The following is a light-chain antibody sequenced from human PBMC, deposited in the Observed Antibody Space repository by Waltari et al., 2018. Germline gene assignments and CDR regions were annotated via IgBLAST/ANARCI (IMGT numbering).Light chain of an antibody. J-gene: IGKJ2*03. V-gene: IGKV1-16*02. CDR3: QQYNSWSPS. CDR1: QGSDTD. CDR2: GAS. Sequence: IQITQSPSSLSASVGDRVSISCRASQGSDTDLTWFQQKPGKAPKSLIYGASMLQSGVPSKFSGSGSATDFTLTISSLQPGDSASYYCQQYNSWSPSFGQGTHLEIK.